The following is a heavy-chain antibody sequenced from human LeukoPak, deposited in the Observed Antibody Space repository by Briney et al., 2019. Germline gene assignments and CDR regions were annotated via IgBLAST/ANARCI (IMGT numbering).Heavy chain of an antibody. CDR2: IKQDGSEK. D-gene: IGHD3-3*01. V-gene: IGHV3-7*01. CDR3: ARDYDFWSGYVNYYYYYMDV. Sequence: GGSLRLSCAASGFTFSSYWMSWVRQAPGKGLEWVANIKQDGSEKYYVDSVKGRFTISRDNAKNSLYLQMNSLRAEDTAVYYCARDYDFWSGYVNYYYYYMDVWGKGTTVTVSS. J-gene: IGHJ6*03. CDR1: GFTFSSYW.